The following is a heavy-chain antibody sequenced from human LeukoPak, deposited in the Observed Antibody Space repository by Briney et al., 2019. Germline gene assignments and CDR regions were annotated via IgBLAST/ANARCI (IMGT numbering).Heavy chain of an antibody. CDR3: AREGIQLRIFDY. V-gene: IGHV3-21*01. CDR1: GFTFSSYS. D-gene: IGHD5-18*01. CDR2: ISSSSSYI. J-gene: IGHJ4*02. Sequence: GSLRLSCAASGFTFSSYSMNWVRQAPGKGLEWVSSISSSSSYIYYADSVKGRFTISRDNAKNSLYLQMNSLRAEDTAVYYCAREGIQLRIFDYWGKGTLVTVSS.